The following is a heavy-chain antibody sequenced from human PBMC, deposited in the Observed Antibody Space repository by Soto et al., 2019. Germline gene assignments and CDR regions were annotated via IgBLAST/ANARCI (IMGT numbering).Heavy chain of an antibody. J-gene: IGHJ5*02. D-gene: IGHD3-22*01. CDR2: ISYDGSNK. Sequence: GGSLRLSCAASGFTFSSYGMHWVRQAPGKGLEWVAVISYDGSNKYYADSVKGRFTISRDNSKNTLYLQMNSLRAEDTAVYYCAKDSLHYYDSSGFNWFDPWGQGTLVTVSS. CDR1: GFTFSSYG. CDR3: AKDSLHYYDSSGFNWFDP. V-gene: IGHV3-30*18.